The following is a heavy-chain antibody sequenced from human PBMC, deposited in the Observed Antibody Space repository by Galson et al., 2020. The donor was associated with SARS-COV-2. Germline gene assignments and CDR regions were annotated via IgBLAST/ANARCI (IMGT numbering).Heavy chain of an antibody. D-gene: IGHD3-10*01. V-gene: IGHV3-33*01. Sequence: GESLKISCAASGFTFSSYGMHWVRPAPGKGLEWVAVLWYDGSNKYYADSVKGRFTISRDNSKNTLYLQMNSLRAEDTAVYYCAAGWFGELAYWGQGTLVTVSS. J-gene: IGHJ4*02. CDR2: LWYDGSNK. CDR3: AAGWFGELAY. CDR1: GFTFSSYG.